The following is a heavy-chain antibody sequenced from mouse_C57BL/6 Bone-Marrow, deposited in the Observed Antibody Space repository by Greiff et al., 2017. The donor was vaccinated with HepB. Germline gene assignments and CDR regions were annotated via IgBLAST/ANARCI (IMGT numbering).Heavy chain of an antibody. J-gene: IGHJ3*01. V-gene: IGHV1-82*01. D-gene: IGHD4-1*01. CDR1: GYAFSSSW. CDR3: ARSGLTGTFAY. Sequence: VQLQQSGPELVKPGASVKISCKATGYAFSSSWMNWVKQRPGKGLEWIGRIYPGDGDTNYNGKFKGKATFTADKSSSTAYMQLSSLTSEDSAVYFCARSGLTGTFAYCGQGTLVTVSA. CDR2: IYPGDGDT.